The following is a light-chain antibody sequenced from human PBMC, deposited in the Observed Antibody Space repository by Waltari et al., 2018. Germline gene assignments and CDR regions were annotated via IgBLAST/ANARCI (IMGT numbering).Light chain of an antibody. CDR3: HHSGSSPYT. CDR2: GSS. J-gene: IGKJ2*01. V-gene: IGKV3-20*01. Sequence: DIVLTQSPGTLSLSPGERATLSCRASQSVGYTYLAWYQQKPGQAPRLLIYGSSRRATGIPDRFTGSGFGTDFTLTISRLEPEDFAVYYCHHSGSSPYTFGQGTKLEIK. CDR1: QSVGYTY.